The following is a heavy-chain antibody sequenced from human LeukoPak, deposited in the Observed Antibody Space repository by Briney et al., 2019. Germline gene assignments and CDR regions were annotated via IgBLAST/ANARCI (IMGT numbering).Heavy chain of an antibody. J-gene: IGHJ4*02. CDR3: AKEGSGEDFDY. D-gene: IGHD1-14*01. CDR2: ISGSGGST. CDR1: GFTFSSYA. V-gene: IGHV3-23*01. Sequence: AGGSLRLSCAASGFTFSSYAMIWVRQAPGKGREGVSAISGSGGSTYYADSVKGRFTISRDNAKNTLYLHMNSLRAEDTAVYYCAKEGSGEDFDYWGQGTLVTVSS.